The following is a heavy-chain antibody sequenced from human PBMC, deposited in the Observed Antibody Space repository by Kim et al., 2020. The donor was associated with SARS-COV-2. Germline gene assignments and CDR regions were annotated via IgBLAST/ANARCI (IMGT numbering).Heavy chain of an antibody. Sequence: GGSLRLSCGASGLRFGESAMNWVRQSPGKGLEWVAVISYDGRNKESSGSVKGRFTVSRDNSKSTMFLEMHSLKVEDTAVYDCARGNYDESLILSAYYNG. CDR2: ISYDGRNK. V-gene: IGHV3-30*03. CDR1: GLRFGESA. J-gene: IGHJ6*01. D-gene: IGHD3-3*01. CDR3: ARGNYDESLILSAYYNG.